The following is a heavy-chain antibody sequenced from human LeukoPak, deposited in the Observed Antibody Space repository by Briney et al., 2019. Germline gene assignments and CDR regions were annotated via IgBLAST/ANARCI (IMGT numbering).Heavy chain of an antibody. CDR1: GGSISSYY. Sequence: SETLSLTCTVSGGSISSYYWSWIRQPPGKGLEWIGYIYYSGSTNYNPPLKSRVTISVDTSKNQFSLKLSSVTAADTAVYYCASRQERGYSYGLWGQGTLVTVSS. V-gene: IGHV4-59*08. CDR2: IYYSGST. D-gene: IGHD5-18*01. CDR3: ASRQERGYSYGL. J-gene: IGHJ4*02.